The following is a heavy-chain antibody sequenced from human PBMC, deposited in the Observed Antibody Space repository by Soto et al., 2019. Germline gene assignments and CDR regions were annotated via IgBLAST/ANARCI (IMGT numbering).Heavy chain of an antibody. J-gene: IGHJ5*02. D-gene: IGHD3-16*02. CDR3: ARGRDDYVWGSYRSSWFDP. Sequence: QVQLQESGPGLVKPSGTLSLTCAVSGGSISSSNWWSWVRQPPGKGLEWIGEIYHSGNTYYNPSLKSRVTMSVDTSKKQFSLKLSAVTAADTAVYYCARGRDDYVWGSYRSSWFDPWGQGTLVTVSS. V-gene: IGHV4-4*02. CDR1: GGSISSSNW. CDR2: IYHSGNT.